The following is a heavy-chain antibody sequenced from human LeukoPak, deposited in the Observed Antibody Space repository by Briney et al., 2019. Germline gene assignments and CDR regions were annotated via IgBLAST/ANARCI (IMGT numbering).Heavy chain of an antibody. CDR3: ARERTYSSGWYYSHPRHNWFDP. J-gene: IGHJ5*02. Sequence: SETLSLTCTVSGGSISSSSYYWGWIRQPPGKGLEWIGSIYYSGSTYYNPSLKSRVTISVDTSKNQFSLKLSSVTAADTAVYYCARERTYSSGWYYSHPRHNWFDPWGQGTLVTVSS. D-gene: IGHD6-19*01. CDR2: IYYSGST. V-gene: IGHV4-39*07. CDR1: GGSISSSSYY.